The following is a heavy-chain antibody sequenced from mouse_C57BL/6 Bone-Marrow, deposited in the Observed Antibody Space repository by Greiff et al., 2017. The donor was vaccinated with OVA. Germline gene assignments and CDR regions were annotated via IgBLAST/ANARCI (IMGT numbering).Heavy chain of an antibody. J-gene: IGHJ4*01. D-gene: IGHD3-1*01. V-gene: IGHV1-69*01. Sequence: QVQLQQPGAELVMPGASVKLSCKASGYTFTSYWMHWVKQSPGQGLEWIGEIDPSDSYTNYNQKFKGKSTLTVDKSSSTAYMQLSSLTSEDSAVYYCAGGLTHYAMDYWGQGTSVTVSS. CDR3: AGGLTHYAMDY. CDR2: IDPSDSYT. CDR1: GYTFTSYW.